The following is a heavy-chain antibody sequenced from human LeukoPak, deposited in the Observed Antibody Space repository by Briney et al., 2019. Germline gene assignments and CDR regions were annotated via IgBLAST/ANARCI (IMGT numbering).Heavy chain of an antibody. CDR3: AKVWPRTYYDYVWAPQERVFDY. CDR1: GFTFSSYA. Sequence: GGSLRLSCASSGFTFSSYAMSWVREAPGKGLEWVSAISGSGGSTYYADSVKGRFTISRDNSKNTLYLQMNSLRAEDTAVYYCAKVWPRTYYDYVWAPQERVFDYWGQGTLVTVSS. CDR2: ISGSGGST. J-gene: IGHJ4*02. D-gene: IGHD3-16*01. V-gene: IGHV3-23*01.